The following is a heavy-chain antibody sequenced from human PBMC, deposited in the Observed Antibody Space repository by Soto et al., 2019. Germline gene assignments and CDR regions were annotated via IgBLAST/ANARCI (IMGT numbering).Heavy chain of an antibody. Sequence: QVQLVQSGGEVKKPGASVEVSCRTSGYMFTTYGMSWVRQAPGQGLEWMAWISAYNGNKKYAQKFQGRVTMTTDTSTSTVSMDLPTLPPANTGPYFFAGPGGGMAARPLEYWGQGTLVTVSS. CDR1: GYMFTTYG. V-gene: IGHV1-18*04. J-gene: IGHJ4*02. D-gene: IGHD6-6*01. CDR3: AGPGGGMAARPLEY. CDR2: ISAYNGNK.